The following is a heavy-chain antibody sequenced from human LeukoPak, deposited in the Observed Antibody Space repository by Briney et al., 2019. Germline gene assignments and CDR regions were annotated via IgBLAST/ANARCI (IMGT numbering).Heavy chain of an antibody. CDR1: GGSISSYY. J-gene: IGHJ4*02. D-gene: IGHD2/OR15-2a*01. CDR2: IYYSGST. Sequence: SETLSLTCTVSGGSISSYYWSWIRQPPRKGLEWIGYIYYSGSTNYNPSLKSRVTISVDTSKNQFSLKLSSVTAADTAVYYCARELYAAFDYWGQGTLVTVSS. CDR3: ARELYAAFDY. V-gene: IGHV4-59*01.